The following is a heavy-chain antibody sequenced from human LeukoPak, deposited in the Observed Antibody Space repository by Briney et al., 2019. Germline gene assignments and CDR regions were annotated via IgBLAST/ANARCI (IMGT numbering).Heavy chain of an antibody. V-gene: IGHV3-23*01. CDR1: GFTFSSYA. CDR2: ISGSGGST. CDR3: ARDYDILTGYPYGMDV. Sequence: GGSLRLSCAASGFTFSSYAMSWVRQAPGKGLEWVSAISGSGGSTYYADSVKGRFTISRDNSKNTLYLQVNSLRAEDTAVYYCARDYDILTGYPYGMDVWGQGTTVTVSS. D-gene: IGHD3-9*01. J-gene: IGHJ6*02.